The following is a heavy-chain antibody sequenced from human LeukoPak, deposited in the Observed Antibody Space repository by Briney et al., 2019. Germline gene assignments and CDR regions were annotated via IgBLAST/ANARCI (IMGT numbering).Heavy chain of an antibody. V-gene: IGHV4-59*01. CDR1: GGSISSYY. CDR2: IYYSGST. Sequence: PSETLSLTCTVSGGSISSYYWSWIRQPPGKGLEWIGYIYYSGSTNYNPSLKSRVTISVDTSKNQFSLKLSSVTAADTAVYYCARDSCSGGSCYSWFDPWGQGTLVTVSS. J-gene: IGHJ5*02. D-gene: IGHD2-15*01. CDR3: ARDSCSGGSCYSWFDP.